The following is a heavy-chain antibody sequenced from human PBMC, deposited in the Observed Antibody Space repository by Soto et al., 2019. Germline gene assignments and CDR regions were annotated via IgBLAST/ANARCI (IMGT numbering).Heavy chain of an antibody. CDR3: ARVPSRIAAAGYYYYYGMDV. CDR2: INHSGST. J-gene: IGHJ6*02. Sequence: SETLSLTCAVYGGSFSGYYWSWIRQPPGKGLEWIGEINHSGSTNYNPSLKSRVTISVDTSKNQFSLKLSSVTAADTAVYYCARVPSRIAAAGYYYYYGMDVWGQGTTVTVSS. D-gene: IGHD6-13*01. CDR1: GGSFSGYY. V-gene: IGHV4-34*01.